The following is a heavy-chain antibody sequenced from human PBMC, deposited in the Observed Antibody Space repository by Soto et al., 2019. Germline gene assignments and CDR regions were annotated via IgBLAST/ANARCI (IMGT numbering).Heavy chain of an antibody. CDR1: GYTFTSYG. Sequence: ASVKVSCKASGYTFTSYGVSWVRQAPGQGLDWMVWINVFNGNTKYSQKFQGRVTITMDTSASTAYMELSSLRSEDTAVYYCARDPGYSYGYNWGQGTLVTVSS. D-gene: IGHD5-18*01. CDR2: INVFNGNT. V-gene: IGHV1-18*01. J-gene: IGHJ4*02. CDR3: ARDPGYSYGYN.